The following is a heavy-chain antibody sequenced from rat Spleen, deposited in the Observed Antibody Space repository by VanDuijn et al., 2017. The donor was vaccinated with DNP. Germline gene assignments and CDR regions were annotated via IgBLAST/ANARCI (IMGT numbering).Heavy chain of an antibody. CDR1: GFTFSSYD. D-gene: IGHD3-1*01. J-gene: IGHJ3*01. CDR3: VRRGGKGLFSK. V-gene: IGHV5-25*01. CDR2: VNTGGGIT. Sequence: EVQLVESGGGLLQPGRSLKLSCAASGFTFSSYDMAWVRQAPSKGLEWFASVNTGGGITYYRDSVKGRFIVSRDNAKSTLDLQMDSLRSEDTATYYCVRRGGKGLFSKWGQGTLVTVSS.